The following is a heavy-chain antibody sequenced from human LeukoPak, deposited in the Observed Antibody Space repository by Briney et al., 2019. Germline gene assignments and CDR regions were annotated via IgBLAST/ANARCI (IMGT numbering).Heavy chain of an antibody. J-gene: IGHJ4*02. CDR2: ISGSGENT. CDR3: AREGQQWFVHADY. CDR1: GFTFRSYA. V-gene: IGHV3-23*01. D-gene: IGHD6-19*01. Sequence: PGGSLRLSCEASGFTFRSYAMSWVRQAPGKGLEWVSAISGSGENTYYADSVKGRFTISRDNSKNTLYLQMNSLRAEDTAVYHCAREGQQWFVHADYWGRGTLVTVSS.